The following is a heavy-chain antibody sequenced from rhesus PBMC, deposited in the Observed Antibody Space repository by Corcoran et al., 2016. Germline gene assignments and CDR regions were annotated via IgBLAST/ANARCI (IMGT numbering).Heavy chain of an antibody. CDR2: IYGSGGST. D-gene: IGHD3-34*01. J-gene: IGHJ4*01. CDR3: ARSFYWGDYWGYFDY. Sequence: QLQLQESGPGLVKPSETLSVTCDVSGDSISSSYWSWIRQAPGKGLEWIGYIYGSGGSTNCNPSLKSRVTLSVDTSKNQLSLKLGSVTAADTAVYYCARSFYWGDYWGYFDYWGQGVLVTVSS. CDR1: GDSISSSY. V-gene: IGHV4-169*01.